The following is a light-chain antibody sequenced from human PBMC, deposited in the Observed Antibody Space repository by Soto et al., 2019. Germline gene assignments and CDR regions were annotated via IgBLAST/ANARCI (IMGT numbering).Light chain of an antibody. CDR1: QSVRSSF. Sequence: EIVLTQSPGTLSLSPGERATLSCRASQSVRSSFLAWYQQKPGQAPRLLIYDVSVRATGIPDRFSGSGSGTDFTLTINRLELEDFAVYYCQQYENSVMYTFGQGTKLEIK. CDR2: DVS. CDR3: QQYENSVMYT. J-gene: IGKJ2*01. V-gene: IGKV3-20*01.